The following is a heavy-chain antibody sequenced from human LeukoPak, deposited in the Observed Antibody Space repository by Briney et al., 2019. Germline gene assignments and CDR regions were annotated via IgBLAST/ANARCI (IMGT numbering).Heavy chain of an antibody. J-gene: IGHJ4*02. D-gene: IGHD2-15*01. CDR3: ARDCSGGSCYLDY. CDR2: INSDGSST. CDR1: GFTFSSYW. Sequence: PGGSLRLSCAASGFTFSSYWMHWVRQAPGKGLVWVSRINSDGSSTSYADSVKGRFTTSRDNAKNTLYLQMNSLRAEDTAVYYCARDCSGGSCYLDYWGQGTLVTVSS. V-gene: IGHV3-74*01.